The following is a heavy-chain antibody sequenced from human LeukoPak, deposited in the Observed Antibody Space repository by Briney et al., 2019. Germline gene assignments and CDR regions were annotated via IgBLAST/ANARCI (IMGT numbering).Heavy chain of an antibody. CDR2: INSDGSST. CDR3: ARGGEDNYDFWSGYSEFDY. Sequence: PGGSLRLSCAASGFTFSSSWMHWVRQAPGKGLVWVSRINSDGSSTSYADSVKGRFTISRDNAKNTLYLQMNSLRAEDTAVYYCARGGEDNYDFWSGYSEFDYWGQGTLVTVSS. V-gene: IGHV3-74*01. CDR1: GFTFSSSW. D-gene: IGHD3-3*01. J-gene: IGHJ4*02.